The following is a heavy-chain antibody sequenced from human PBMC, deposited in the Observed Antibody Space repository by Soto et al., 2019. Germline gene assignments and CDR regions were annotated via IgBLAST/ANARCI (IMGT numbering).Heavy chain of an antibody. CDR2: IYWDGDK. D-gene: IGHD3-16*01. V-gene: IGHV2-5*02. Sequence: QITLKESGPTLVKPTQTLTLTCTFSGFALNTTAVGVGWIRQTPVKALEWLALIYWDGDKRYSPSLKRRLAITKDNSKHQVVLKMSLMEPVATAPSYCAHREGDDYGWGSYKDALDMWGRVTMVTFSS. J-gene: IGHJ3*02. CDR1: GFALNTTAVG. CDR3: AHREGDDYGWGSYKDALDM.